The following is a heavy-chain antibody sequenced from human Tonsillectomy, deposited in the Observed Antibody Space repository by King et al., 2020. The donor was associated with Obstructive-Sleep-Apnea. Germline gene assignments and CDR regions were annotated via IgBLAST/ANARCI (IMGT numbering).Heavy chain of an antibody. Sequence: QVQLVQSGGGVVQPGRSLRLSCAASGFTFSSYAMHWVRQAPGKGLEWVAVISYDGGNKYFADSVKGRFTISRDNSKNTLYLQMNSLRAEDTAVYYCARVRSSGSYYDFYYFDYWGQGTLVTVSS. CDR1: GFTFSSYA. J-gene: IGHJ4*02. V-gene: IGHV3-30-3*01. CDR3: ARVRSSGSYYDFYYFDY. D-gene: IGHD3-10*01. CDR2: ISYDGGNK.